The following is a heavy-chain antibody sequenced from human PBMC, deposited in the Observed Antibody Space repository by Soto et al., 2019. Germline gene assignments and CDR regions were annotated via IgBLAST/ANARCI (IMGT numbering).Heavy chain of an antibody. CDR2: ISNDGSNN. D-gene: IGHD3-3*01. Sequence: QVQLAESGGGVVQPGRSLRLSCEVSGFIFRNSIMHWVRQAPGKGLEWVAVISNDGSNNYYGDSVKGRLTISRDNSKNKLSLQMNSVRPEDTAVYVCAKKLAYDSACPGAVDVWGQGTRVTVSS. CDR1: GFIFRNSI. V-gene: IGHV3-30*18. J-gene: IGHJ3*01. CDR3: AKKLAYDSACPGAVDV.